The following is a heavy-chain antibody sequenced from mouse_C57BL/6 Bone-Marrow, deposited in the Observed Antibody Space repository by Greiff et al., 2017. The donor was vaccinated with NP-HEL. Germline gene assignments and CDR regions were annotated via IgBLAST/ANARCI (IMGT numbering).Heavy chain of an antibody. CDR3: ARWGDSFAY. V-gene: IGHV1-54*01. CDR2: INPGSGGT. CDR1: GYAFTNYL. Sequence: QVQLKQSGAELVRPGTSVKVSCKASGYAFTNYLIEWVKQRPGQGLEWIGVINPGSGGTNYNEKFKGKATLTADKSSSTAYMQLSSLTSEDSAVYFCARWGDSFAYWGQGTLVTVSA. J-gene: IGHJ3*01.